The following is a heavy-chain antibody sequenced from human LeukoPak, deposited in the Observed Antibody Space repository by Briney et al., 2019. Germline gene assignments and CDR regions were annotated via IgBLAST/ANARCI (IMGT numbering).Heavy chain of an antibody. Sequence: GGSLRLSCAASGFTFSSYEMNWVRQAPGKGLEWVSYICSSGSTIYYADSVKGRFTISRDNAKNSLYLQMNSLRAEDTAVYYCARWAPYSKSHSSGYFYFDYWGQGTLVTVSS. V-gene: IGHV3-48*03. D-gene: IGHD3-22*01. CDR1: GFTFSSYE. J-gene: IGHJ4*02. CDR2: ICSSGSTI. CDR3: ARWAPYSKSHSSGYFYFDY.